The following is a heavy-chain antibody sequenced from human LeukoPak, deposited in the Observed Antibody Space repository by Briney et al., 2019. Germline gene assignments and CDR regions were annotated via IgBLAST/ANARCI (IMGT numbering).Heavy chain of an antibody. CDR1: GGSFSGYY. CDR3: ARGGYVLRFLEWLSDGWFDP. D-gene: IGHD3-3*01. V-gene: IGHV4-34*01. J-gene: IGHJ5*02. CDR2: INHSGST. Sequence: SETLSLTCAVYGGSFSGYYWSWICQPPGKGLEWIGEINHSGSTNYNPSLKSRVTISVDTSKNQFSLKLSSVTAADTAVYYCARGGYVLRFLEWLSDGWFDPWGQGTLVTVSS.